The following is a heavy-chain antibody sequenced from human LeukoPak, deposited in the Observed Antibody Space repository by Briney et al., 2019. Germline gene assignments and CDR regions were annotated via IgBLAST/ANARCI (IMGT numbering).Heavy chain of an antibody. V-gene: IGHV3-21*01. J-gene: IGHJ5*02. CDR3: AKTPRPSGPFDP. D-gene: IGHD4-23*01. Sequence: GGSLRLSCAASGFTFSSYNMNWVRQAPGKGLDWVSSISTTSTYISYTDSVKGRFTISRDNAKNSLYLQMNSLRVEDTAVYYCAKTPRPSGPFDPWGQGTLVTVSS. CDR2: ISTTSTYI. CDR1: GFTFSSYN.